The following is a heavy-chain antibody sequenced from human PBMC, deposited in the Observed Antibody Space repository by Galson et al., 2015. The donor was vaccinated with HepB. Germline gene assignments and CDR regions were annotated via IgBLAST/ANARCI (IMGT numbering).Heavy chain of an antibody. CDR2: PYYRSKWYN. V-gene: IGHV6-1*01. CDR3: ARDAYSSGWFKIDY. J-gene: IGHJ4*02. CDR1: GDSVSSAA. D-gene: IGHD6-19*01. Sequence: CAISGDSVSSAAWNWIRQSPSRGLEWLGRPYYRSKWYNDYAVSVKSRITINPDTSKNQFSLQLNSVTPEDTAVYYCARDAYSSGWFKIDYWGQGTLVTVSS.